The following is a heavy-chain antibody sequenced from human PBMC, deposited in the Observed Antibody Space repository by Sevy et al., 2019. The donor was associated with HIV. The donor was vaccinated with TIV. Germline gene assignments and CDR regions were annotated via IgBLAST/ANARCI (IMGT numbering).Heavy chain of an antibody. D-gene: IGHD2-2*01. Sequence: GGSLRLSCVASGFTFNTYWMTWVRQAPGKGLEWVVNINPDGSEKDYVDSLKGRFTVSRDNAETSLYLHMNSLRVEDTAVYVCARLLWDVVVVPGTTPGQYFDYWGQGTLVTVSS. V-gene: IGHV3-7*01. CDR3: ARLLWDVVVVPGTTPGQYFDY. CDR1: GFTFNTYW. CDR2: INPDGSEK. J-gene: IGHJ4*02.